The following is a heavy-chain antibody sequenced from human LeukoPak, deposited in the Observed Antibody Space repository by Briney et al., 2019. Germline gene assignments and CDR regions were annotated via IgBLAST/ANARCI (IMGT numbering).Heavy chain of an antibody. CDR1: GFTVSSNY. Sequence: PGGSLRLSCAASGFTVSSNYMNWVRQGPGKGLEWVSYISTSGNTIYDADSVKGRFTISRDNAKNSLYLQMSSLRAEDTGVYYCARDSGSYKGMDVWGQGTTVTVSS. CDR2: ISTSGNTI. V-gene: IGHV3-48*03. CDR3: ARDSGSYKGMDV. J-gene: IGHJ6*02. D-gene: IGHD1-26*01.